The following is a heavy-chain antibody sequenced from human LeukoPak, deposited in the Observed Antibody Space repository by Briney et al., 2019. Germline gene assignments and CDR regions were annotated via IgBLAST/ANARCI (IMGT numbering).Heavy chain of an antibody. Sequence: SETLSLTCIVSGDSICSSIHYWGWVRQPPGQGLEWIGSMYYSGNTYYNPSLKSRVTMSVDTSKSQFSLKLNSLTAADTAVYYCARQKGYYGSGSYYYFDYWGQGTLVTVSS. CDR2: MYYSGNT. J-gene: IGHJ4*02. D-gene: IGHD3-10*01. CDR1: GDSICSSIHY. CDR3: ARQKGYYGSGSYYYFDY. V-gene: IGHV4-39*01.